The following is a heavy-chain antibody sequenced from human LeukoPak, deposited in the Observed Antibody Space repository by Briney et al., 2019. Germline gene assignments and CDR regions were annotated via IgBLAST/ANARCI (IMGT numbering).Heavy chain of an antibody. V-gene: IGHV1-24*01. CDR3: ATDLGGIAAAGDLVY. D-gene: IGHD6-13*01. Sequence: ASVKVSCKVSGYTLTELSKHWVRQAPGKGLEWMGGFDPEDGETIYAQKFQGRVTMTEDTSTDTAYMELSSLRSEDTAVYYCATDLGGIAAAGDLVYWGQGTLVTVSS. CDR2: FDPEDGET. CDR1: GYTLTELS. J-gene: IGHJ4*02.